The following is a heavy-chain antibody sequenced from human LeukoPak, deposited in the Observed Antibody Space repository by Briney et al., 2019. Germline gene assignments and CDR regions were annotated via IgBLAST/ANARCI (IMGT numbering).Heavy chain of an antibody. Sequence: SETLSLTCVVYGGSFSGYYWSWIRQPPGKGLEWIGEINHSGSTNYNPSLKSRVTISVDTSKNQFSLKLNSVTAADTAVYYCARHLWFGEDYWGQGTLVTASS. D-gene: IGHD3-10*01. CDR1: GGSFSGYY. V-gene: IGHV4-34*01. J-gene: IGHJ4*02. CDR3: ARHLWFGEDY. CDR2: INHSGST.